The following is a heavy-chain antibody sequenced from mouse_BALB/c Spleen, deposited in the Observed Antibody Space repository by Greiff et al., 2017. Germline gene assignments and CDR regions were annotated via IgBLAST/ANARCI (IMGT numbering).Heavy chain of an antibody. Sequence: EVKLQESGPGLVKPSQSLSLTCSVTGYSITSGYYWNWIRQFPGNKLEWMGYISYDGSNNYNPSLKNRISITRDTSKNQFFLKLNSVTTEDTATYYCARDAYYGNYVAMDYWGQGTSVTVSS. CDR1: GYSITSGYY. J-gene: IGHJ4*01. D-gene: IGHD2-10*01. CDR3: ARDAYYGNYVAMDY. V-gene: IGHV3-6*02. CDR2: ISYDGSN.